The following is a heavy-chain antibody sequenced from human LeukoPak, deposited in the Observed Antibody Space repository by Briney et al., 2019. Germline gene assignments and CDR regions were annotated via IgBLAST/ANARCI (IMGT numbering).Heavy chain of an antibody. CDR3: ARLPGYSYGRKAEYFQH. CDR2: INHSGSS. Sequence: SETLSLTRAVYGGSFSGYYWSWIRQPPGKGVEWIGEINHSGSSNYNPSLKSRVPLSLDTSKNHFSLKLSSVTAADTAVYYCARLPGYSYGRKAEYFQHWGQGTLVTVSS. J-gene: IGHJ1*01. V-gene: IGHV4-34*01. D-gene: IGHD5-18*01. CDR1: GGSFSGYY.